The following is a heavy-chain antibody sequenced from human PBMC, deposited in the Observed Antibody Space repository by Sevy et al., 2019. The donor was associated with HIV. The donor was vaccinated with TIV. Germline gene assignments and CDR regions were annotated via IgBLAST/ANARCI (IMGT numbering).Heavy chain of an antibody. Sequence: GGSLRLSCAASGFTFSSYGMHWVRQAPGKGLEWVAVISYDGSNKYYADSVKGRFTISRDNSKNTLYLQMNSLRAEDTAVYYCAKDRINWNAYYFDYWGQRTLVTVSS. CDR1: GFTFSSYG. D-gene: IGHD1-1*01. CDR3: AKDRINWNAYYFDY. V-gene: IGHV3-30*18. CDR2: ISYDGSNK. J-gene: IGHJ4*02.